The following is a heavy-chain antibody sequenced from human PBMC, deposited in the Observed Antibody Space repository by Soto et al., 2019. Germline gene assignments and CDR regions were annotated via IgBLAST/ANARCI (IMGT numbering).Heavy chain of an antibody. CDR1: GFTFSDYY. Sequence: VQLVESGGGLVQPGGSLRLSCAASGFTFSDYYMSWIRQAPGKGLEWVSYISSSGSTIYYADSVKGRFTISRDNAKNSLYLQMNSLRAEDTAVYYCARDPIPLRYFDWYGGWFDPWGQGTLVTVSS. CDR2: ISSSGSTI. CDR3: ARDPIPLRYFDWYGGWFDP. D-gene: IGHD3-9*01. J-gene: IGHJ5*02. V-gene: IGHV3-11*01.